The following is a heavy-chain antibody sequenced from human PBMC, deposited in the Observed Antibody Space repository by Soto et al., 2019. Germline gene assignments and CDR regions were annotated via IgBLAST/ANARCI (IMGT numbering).Heavy chain of an antibody. Sequence: SWSXSLACSMSGCCFMIPGSYVCWIRQIPGMVLEWIGHVFNTETTRYSLPLRTRLTMSIDTSANLFSMNLSAVTAADTAIYYCGKGSYGSGGPDVWGQGPLVTVSS. CDR1: GCCFMIPGSY. D-gene: IGHD3-10*01. V-gene: IGHV4-31*03. CDR2: VFNTETT. J-gene: IGHJ4*02. CDR3: GKGSYGSGGPDV.